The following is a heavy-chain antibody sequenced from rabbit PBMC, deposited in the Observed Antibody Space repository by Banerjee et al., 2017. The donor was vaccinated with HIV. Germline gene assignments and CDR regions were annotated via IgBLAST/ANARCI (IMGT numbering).Heavy chain of an antibody. CDR2: IYTGDGNT. Sequence: QEQLVESGGGLVQPEGSLTLTCKASGFDFSSAPMCWVRQAPGKGLEWIGYIYTGDGNTYYANWATGRFTISKTSSTTVTLQMTSLTAADTATYFCARCSSNYYITFNLWGPGTLVTVS. CDR3: ARCSSNYYITFNL. J-gene: IGHJ4*01. CDR1: GFDFSSAP. V-gene: IGHV1S45*01. D-gene: IGHD1-1*01.